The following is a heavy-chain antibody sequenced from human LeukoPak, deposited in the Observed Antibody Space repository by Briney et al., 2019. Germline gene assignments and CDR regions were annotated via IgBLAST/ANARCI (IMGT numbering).Heavy chain of an antibody. CDR3: AKGPSNSSWYGRVS. D-gene: IGHD6-13*01. CDR2: INSDGSST. J-gene: IGHJ5*02. V-gene: IGHV3-74*01. Sequence: GGSLRLSCAASGFTFSSYWMHWVRQAPGKGLVWVSRINSDGSSTSYADSVKGRFTISRDNAKNTLYLQMNSLRAEDAAVYYCAKGPSNSSWYGRVSWGQGTLVTVSS. CDR1: GFTFSSYW.